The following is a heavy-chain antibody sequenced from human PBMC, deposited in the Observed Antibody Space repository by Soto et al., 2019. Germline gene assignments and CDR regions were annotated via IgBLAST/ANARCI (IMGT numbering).Heavy chain of an antibody. J-gene: IGHJ6*02. D-gene: IGHD2-2*01. Sequence: GGSLRLSCAASGFTFSSYAMHWVRQAPGKGLEWVAVISYDGSNKYYADSVKGRFTISRDNSKNTLYLQMNSLRAEDTAIYYCARDKALVVPSFVNSDYYYYAMDVWGQGTTVTVSS. CDR3: ARDKALVVPSFVNSDYYYYAMDV. CDR1: GFTFSSYA. V-gene: IGHV3-30-3*01. CDR2: ISYDGSNK.